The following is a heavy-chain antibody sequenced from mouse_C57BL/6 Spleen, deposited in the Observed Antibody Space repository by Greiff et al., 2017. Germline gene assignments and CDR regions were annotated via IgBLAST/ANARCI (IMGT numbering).Heavy chain of an antibody. V-gene: IGHV1-55*01. CDR2: IYPGSGST. J-gene: IGHJ4*01. Sequence: QVQLKQPGAELVKPGASVKMSCKASGYTFTSYWITWVKQRPGQGLEWIGDIYPGSGSTNYNEKFKSKATLTVDTSSSTAYMQLSSLTSEDAAVYYCARKGYAMDYWGQGTSVTVSS. CDR3: ARKGYAMDY. CDR1: GYTFTSYW.